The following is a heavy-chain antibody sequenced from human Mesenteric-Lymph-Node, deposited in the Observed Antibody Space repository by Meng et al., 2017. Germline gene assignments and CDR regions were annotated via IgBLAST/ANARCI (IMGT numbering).Heavy chain of an antibody. Sequence: QVQLVESGGGVVQPGRSLRLSCAASGFTFSSYGMHWVRQAPGKGLEWVAVIWYDGSNKYYADSVKGRFTIFRDNSKNTLYLQMNSLRAEDTAVYYCARDRGGYKDYWGQGTLVTVSS. CDR2: IWYDGSNK. CDR1: GFTFSSYG. D-gene: IGHD5-24*01. V-gene: IGHV3-33*01. CDR3: ARDRGGYKDY. J-gene: IGHJ4*02.